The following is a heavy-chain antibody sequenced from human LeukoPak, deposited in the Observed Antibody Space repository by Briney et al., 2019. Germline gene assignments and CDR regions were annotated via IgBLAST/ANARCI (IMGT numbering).Heavy chain of an antibody. CDR2: IIPILGIA. CDR1: GGTFSSYA. D-gene: IGHD3-9*01. Sequence: GASVKVSCKASGGTFSSYAISWVRQAPGQGLEWMGRIIPILGIANYAQKFQGRVTITADKSTSTAYMELSSLRSEDTAVYYCVREDYDILTGYYSPNYFDYWGQGTLVSVSS. J-gene: IGHJ4*02. CDR3: VREDYDILTGYYSPNYFDY. V-gene: IGHV1-69*04.